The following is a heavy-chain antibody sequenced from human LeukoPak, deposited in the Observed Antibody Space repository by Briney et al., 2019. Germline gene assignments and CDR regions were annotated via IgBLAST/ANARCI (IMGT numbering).Heavy chain of an antibody. CDR3: ARVRGYSGYDSFDY. CDR2: ISAYNGNT. Sequence: ASVKVSCKASGYTFTSYGISWVRQAPGQGLEWMGWISAYNGNTNYAQKLQGRVTMTTDTSTGTAYMELRSLRSDDTAVYYCARVRGYSGYDSFDYWGQGTLVTVSS. CDR1: GYTFTSYG. J-gene: IGHJ4*02. V-gene: IGHV1-18*01. D-gene: IGHD5-12*01.